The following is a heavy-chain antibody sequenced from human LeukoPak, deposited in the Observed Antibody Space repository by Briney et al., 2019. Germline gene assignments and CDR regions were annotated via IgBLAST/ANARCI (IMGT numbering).Heavy chain of an antibody. CDR2: ISVYNGNT. CDR1: GYTFTSYG. V-gene: IGHV1-18*01. CDR3: ARDTYYYDSSGYSDY. Sequence: ASVKVSCKASGYTFTSYGISWVRQAPGQGLEWMGWISVYNGNTNYAQKLQGRVTMTTDTSTSTAYMELRSLRSDDTAVYYCARDTYYYDSSGYSDYWGQGTLVTVSS. D-gene: IGHD3-22*01. J-gene: IGHJ4*02.